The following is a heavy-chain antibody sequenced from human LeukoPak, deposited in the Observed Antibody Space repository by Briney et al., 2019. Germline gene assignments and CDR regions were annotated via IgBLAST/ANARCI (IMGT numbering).Heavy chain of an antibody. Sequence: PSETLALTRAVYGGSFSGYYWSWSRQPPGKGLEGSGEINHIVSTNYNPSLKSRVTISVDTSKNQFSLKLSSVTAADTAVYYCVVDSIAVAGRSQPTNYWGQGTLVTVSS. V-gene: IGHV4-34*01. D-gene: IGHD6-19*01. CDR3: VVDSIAVAGRSQPTNY. CDR1: GGSFSGYY. CDR2: INHIVST. J-gene: IGHJ4*02.